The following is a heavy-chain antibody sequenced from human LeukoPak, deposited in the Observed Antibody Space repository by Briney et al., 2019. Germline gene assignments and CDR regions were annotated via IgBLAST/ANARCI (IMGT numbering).Heavy chain of an antibody. CDR2: ISYDGTNK. J-gene: IGHJ4*02. CDR3: ARGDPFRGAMPLPMGVLPGFDY. D-gene: IGHD3-10*01. Sequence: GGSLRLSCGASGFTFSNYAMHWVRQARGRGLEWVAVISYDGTNKYYADSVKGRFTISRDNSMNTLYLKMNSLRPEDTAVYYCARGDPFRGAMPLPMGVLPGFDYWGQGTLVTVSS. V-gene: IGHV3-30-3*01. CDR1: GFTFSNYA.